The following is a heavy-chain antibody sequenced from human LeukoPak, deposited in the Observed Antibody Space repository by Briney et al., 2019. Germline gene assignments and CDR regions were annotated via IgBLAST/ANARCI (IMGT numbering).Heavy chain of an antibody. Sequence: RPSETLSLTCTVSGVSITTYYWSWIRQPPGKGLEWIGCIYCSGNTNNSPSLNSRVTILVDTSKNQFSLSLTSVTAADTAVYYCVRHRAGTTADYWGQGTLLTLFS. CDR2: IYCSGNT. D-gene: IGHD1-7*01. CDR3: VRHRAGTTADY. J-gene: IGHJ4*02. V-gene: IGHV4-59*08. CDR1: GVSITTYY.